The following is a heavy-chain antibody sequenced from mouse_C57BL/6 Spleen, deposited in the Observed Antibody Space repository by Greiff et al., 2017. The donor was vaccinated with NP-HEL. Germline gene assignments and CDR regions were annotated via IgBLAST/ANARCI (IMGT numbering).Heavy chain of an antibody. CDR2: ISSGSSTI. D-gene: IGHD3-3*01. CDR1: GFTFSDYG. CDR3: ARRGTLSSYYAMDY. Sequence: EVNVVESGGGLVKPGGSLKLSCAASGFTFSDYGMHWVRQAPEKGLEWVAYISSGSSTIYYADTVKGRFTISRDNAKNTLFLQMTSLRSEDTAMYYCARRGTLSSYYAMDYWGQGTSVTVSS. J-gene: IGHJ4*01. V-gene: IGHV5-17*01.